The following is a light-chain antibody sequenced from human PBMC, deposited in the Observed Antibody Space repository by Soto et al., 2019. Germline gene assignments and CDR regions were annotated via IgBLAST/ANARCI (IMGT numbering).Light chain of an antibody. Sequence: QSVLTQPASVSGSPGQSITISCTGTSSDVGGYNYVSWYQQHPGKAPKLMIYEVSNRPSGVSNRFSGSKSGNTASLTISGLQADDEADYYCSSYTSSSSYVFGTGTKVNVL. V-gene: IGLV2-14*01. CDR2: EVS. CDR3: SSYTSSSSYV. J-gene: IGLJ1*01. CDR1: SSDVGGYNY.